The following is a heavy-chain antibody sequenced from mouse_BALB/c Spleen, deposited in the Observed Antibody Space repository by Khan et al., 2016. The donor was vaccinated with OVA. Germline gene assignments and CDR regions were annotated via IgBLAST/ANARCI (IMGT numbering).Heavy chain of an antibody. Sequence: QIQLVQSGPELKKPGETVKISCQASGYTFTNYGMNWVKQAPGKGFKWMGWINTYSGEPTYADDVKGRFAFSLDTSASTAYLQINNLKNEDTAKYFCARMKPYWYFDLWGAGTTVTVSS. J-gene: IGHJ1*01. CDR2: INTYSGEP. CDR3: ARMKPYWYFDL. V-gene: IGHV9-3-1*01. CDR1: GYTFTNYG.